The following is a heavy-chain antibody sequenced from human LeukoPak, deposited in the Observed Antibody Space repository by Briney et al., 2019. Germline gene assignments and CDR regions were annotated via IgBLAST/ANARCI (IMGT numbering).Heavy chain of an antibody. CDR1: GFTFSTYA. V-gene: IGHV3-64*01. CDR3: ARSTVSYYFDY. D-gene: IGHD2-8*02. Sequence: PGGSLRLSCTASGFTFSTYAMHWVRQAPGKGLEYVSAVTSNGGATYYANSAKGRFTISRDNSKNTLYLQMGSLRPGDMAVYYCARSTVSYYFDYWGQGTLVTVSS. J-gene: IGHJ4*02. CDR2: VTSNGGAT.